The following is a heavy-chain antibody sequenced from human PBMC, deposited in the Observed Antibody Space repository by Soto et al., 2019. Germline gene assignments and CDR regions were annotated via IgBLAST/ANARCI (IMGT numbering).Heavy chain of an antibody. CDR1: GGSVSSGSYY. D-gene: IGHD5-12*01. J-gene: IGHJ5*02. CDR2: IYYSGST. V-gene: IGHV4-61*01. CDR3: ARVEGSPSYGGYPSNLFDP. Sequence: PSETLSLTCTVSGGSVSSGSYYWSWIRQPPGKGLEWIGYIYYSGSTNYNPSLKSRVTISVDTSKNQFSLKLSSVTAADTAVYYCARVEGSPSYGGYPSNLFDPWGQGTLVTVSS.